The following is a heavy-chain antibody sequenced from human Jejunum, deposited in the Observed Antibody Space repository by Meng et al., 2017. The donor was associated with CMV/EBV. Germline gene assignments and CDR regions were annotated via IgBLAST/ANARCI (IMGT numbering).Heavy chain of an antibody. CDR3: ARVFGPRYFDY. V-gene: IGHV4-59*01. CDR1: GGSTNTYY. J-gene: IGHJ4*02. Sequence: TCTVSGGSTNTYYWTWIRQPPRKGLEWIRYIYYSGSTNCNPSLKSRVTISLDTSKNQFSLKLNSVTAADTAVYYCARVFGPRYFDYWGQGTLVTVSS. CDR2: IYYSGST. D-gene: IGHD3-3*01.